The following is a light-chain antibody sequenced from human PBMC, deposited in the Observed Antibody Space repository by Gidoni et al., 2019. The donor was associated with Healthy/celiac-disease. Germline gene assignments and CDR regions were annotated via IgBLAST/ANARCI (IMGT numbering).Light chain of an antibody. CDR1: QSISSY. Sequence: DIQMTQSPSSLSASVGDRVTITCRASQSISSYLNWYQQKPGKAPELLIYAASSLQSGVPSRFSGSGSGTDFTLTISSLQPEDFATYYCQQSYSTPLTFXGXTKVEIK. CDR3: QQSYSTPLT. CDR2: AAS. J-gene: IGKJ4*01. V-gene: IGKV1-39*01.